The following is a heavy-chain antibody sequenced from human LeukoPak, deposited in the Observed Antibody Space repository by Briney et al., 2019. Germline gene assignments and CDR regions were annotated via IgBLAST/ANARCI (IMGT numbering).Heavy chain of an antibody. J-gene: IGHJ4*02. Sequence: GGSLRLSCAASGFTFSSYAMSWVRQAPGKGLEWVTAISGDVRSTFYADSVKGRFTISRDNSKNTLSLQMNSLRADDTAIYYCVKRVDYSEKYYFDSWGRGTLVTVSS. CDR1: GFTFSSYA. V-gene: IGHV3-23*01. CDR3: VKRVDYSEKYYFDS. CDR2: ISGDVRST. D-gene: IGHD4-11*01.